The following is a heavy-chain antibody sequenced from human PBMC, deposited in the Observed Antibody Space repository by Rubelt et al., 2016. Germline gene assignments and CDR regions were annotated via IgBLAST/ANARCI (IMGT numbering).Heavy chain of an antibody. V-gene: IGHV4-39*01. D-gene: IGHD4-11*01. CDR1: GDSISSSNSY. Sequence: RLQESGPGLVKPSETLSLTCTVSGDSISSSNSYWGWLRRPPGGGLEWIAAIYYNVATYYNPALQSRVSISVDTSKNQLSLTLSSVTAADTAVYYCAKHQGPWYSRLGWGQGTLVTVSS. J-gene: IGHJ4*02. CDR3: AKHQGPWYSRLG. CDR2: IYYNVAT.